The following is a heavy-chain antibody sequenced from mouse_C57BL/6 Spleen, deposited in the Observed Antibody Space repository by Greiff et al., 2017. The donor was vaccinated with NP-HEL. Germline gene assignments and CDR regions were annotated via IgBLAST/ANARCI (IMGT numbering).Heavy chain of an antibody. D-gene: IGHD1-1*01. CDR1: GYTFTDYY. CDR2: INPNNGGT. CDR3: ARYYYGTFYWYFDV. V-gene: IGHV1-26*01. J-gene: IGHJ1*03. Sequence: EVQLQQSGPELVKPGASVKISCKASGYTFTDYYMNWVKQSHGKSLEWIGDINPNNGGTSYNQKFKGKATLTVDKSSSTAYMELRSLTSEDSAVYYCARYYYGTFYWYFDVWGTGTTVTVSS.